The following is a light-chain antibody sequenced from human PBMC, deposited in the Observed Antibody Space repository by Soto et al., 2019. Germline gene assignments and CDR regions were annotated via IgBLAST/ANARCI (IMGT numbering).Light chain of an antibody. CDR1: QAVPNN. J-gene: IGKJ3*01. CDR3: QQYKNWPHFT. Sequence: DIHLTQSPSFLSASVGDRVTITCRPSQAVPNNMAWYQQKPGKPPKLLIYEESTLHSGVPSRFSGRKSGTQFTLTIDSLQSEDFAVYYCQQYKNWPHFTFGPGTTVDIK. V-gene: IGKV1-9*01. CDR2: EES.